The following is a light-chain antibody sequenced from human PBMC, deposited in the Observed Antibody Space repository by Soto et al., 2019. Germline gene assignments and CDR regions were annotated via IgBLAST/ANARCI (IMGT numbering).Light chain of an antibody. J-gene: IGKJ5*01. CDR2: XAS. V-gene: IGKV3-11*01. CDR1: QSVISY. Sequence: EIVLTQSPATLSLSPGERATLSCRASQSVISYLAWYQQKPVQGPRLLXYXASNRATGIPARFSGSGSGTDFTLTINSLEPEDFAVYYCQQRSNWPSITFGQGTRLEIK. CDR3: QQRSNWPSIT.